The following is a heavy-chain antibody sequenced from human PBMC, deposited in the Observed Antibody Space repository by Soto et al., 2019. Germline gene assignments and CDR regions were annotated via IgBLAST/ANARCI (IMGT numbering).Heavy chain of an antibody. CDR1: GFTFRNYA. V-gene: IGHV3-64*01. D-gene: IGHD3-9*01. Sequence: GGSLRLSCAASGFTFRNYAMHWVRQAPGKGLEYVSAIGSNGGTTYYANSVKDRFTISRDNSKNTLYLQMGSLRAEDMAVYYCARSVSSTYDFLTGYYGSYFDCWGQGTLVTVSS. CDR3: ARSVSSTYDFLTGYYGSYFDC. CDR2: IGSNGGTT. J-gene: IGHJ4*02.